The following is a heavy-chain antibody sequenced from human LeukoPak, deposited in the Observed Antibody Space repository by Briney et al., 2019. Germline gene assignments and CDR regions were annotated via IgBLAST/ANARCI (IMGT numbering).Heavy chain of an antibody. V-gene: IGHV5-51*01. CDR3: ARLRNDILTGPFDAFDI. CDR1: GYSFTSYW. CDR2: IYPGDSDT. D-gene: IGHD3-9*01. Sequence: GESLKISCKGSGYSFTSYWIGWVRQMPGKGLEWMGIIYPGDSDTRYSPSFQGQVTISADKSISTAYLQWSSLKASDTAMYCCARLRNDILTGPFDAFDIWGQGTMVTVSS. J-gene: IGHJ3*02.